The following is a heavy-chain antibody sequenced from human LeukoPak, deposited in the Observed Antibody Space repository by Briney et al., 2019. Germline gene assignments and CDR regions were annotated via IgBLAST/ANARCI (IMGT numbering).Heavy chain of an antibody. Sequence: ASAKVSCKASGGTFSSYAISWVRQAPGQGLEWMGGIIPIFGTANYAQKFQGRVTITADESTSTAYMELSSLRSEDTAVYYCARSPVFDFWSGYYYYYMDVWGKGTTVTVSS. V-gene: IGHV1-69*13. D-gene: IGHD3-3*01. CDR2: IIPIFGTA. CDR1: GGTFSSYA. J-gene: IGHJ6*03. CDR3: ARSPVFDFWSGYYYYYMDV.